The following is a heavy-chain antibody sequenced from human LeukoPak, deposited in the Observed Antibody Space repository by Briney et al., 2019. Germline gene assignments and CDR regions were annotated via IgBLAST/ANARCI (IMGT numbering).Heavy chain of an antibody. CDR1: ELTFSSYW. CDR2: IKQDGSEK. V-gene: IGHV3-7*01. J-gene: IGHJ4*02. Sequence: GGSLRLSCAASELTFSSYWMSWVRQGPGEGLEWVANIKQDGSEKYYVDSLKGRFTISRDNAKNSLYLQMNSLRAEDTAVYYCARADCNTWDYWGQGTLVTVSS. CDR3: ARADCNTWDY. D-gene: IGHD2-21*02.